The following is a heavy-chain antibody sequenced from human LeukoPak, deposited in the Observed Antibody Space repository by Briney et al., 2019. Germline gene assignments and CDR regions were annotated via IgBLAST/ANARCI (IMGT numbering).Heavy chain of an antibody. Sequence: ASVKVSCKASGYTFTSYAMHWVRQAPGQRLEWMGWINAGNGNTKYSQKFQGRVTITRDTSASTAYMELSSLRPEDTAVYYCARGNSRGVRGVITNYYYYGMDVWGQGTTVTVSS. CDR3: ARGNSRGVRGVITNYYYYGMDV. J-gene: IGHJ6*02. CDR1: GYTFTSYA. D-gene: IGHD3-10*01. CDR2: INAGNGNT. V-gene: IGHV1-3*01.